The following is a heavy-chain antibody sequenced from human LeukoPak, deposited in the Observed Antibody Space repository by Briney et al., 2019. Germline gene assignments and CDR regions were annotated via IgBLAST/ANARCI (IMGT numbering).Heavy chain of an antibody. J-gene: IGHJ4*02. V-gene: IGHV4-39*07. Sequence: KPSETLSLTCTVSGGSISSSSYYWGWIRQPPGKGLEWIGSIYYSGSTYYNPSLKSRVTISVDTSKNQFSLKLSSVTAADTAVYYCARAIYDFWSGYSLYYFDYWGQGTLVTVSS. CDR2: IYYSGST. CDR3: ARAIYDFWSGYSLYYFDY. CDR1: GGSISSSSYY. D-gene: IGHD3-3*01.